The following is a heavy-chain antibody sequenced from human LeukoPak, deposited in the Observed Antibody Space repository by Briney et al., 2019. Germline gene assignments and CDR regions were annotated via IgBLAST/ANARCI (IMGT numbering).Heavy chain of an antibody. D-gene: IGHD2-2*01. CDR1: GYTFTGYY. V-gene: IGHV1-2*02. J-gene: IGHJ3*02. CDR3: ARAEIVVVPAAPNDAFDI. CDR2: INPNSGGT. Sequence: ASVKVSCKASGYTFTGYYMHWVRQAPGQGVEWMGWINPNSGGTNYAQKFQGRVTMTRDTSISTAYMELSRLRSDDTAVYYCARAEIVVVPAAPNDAFDIWGQGTTVTVSS.